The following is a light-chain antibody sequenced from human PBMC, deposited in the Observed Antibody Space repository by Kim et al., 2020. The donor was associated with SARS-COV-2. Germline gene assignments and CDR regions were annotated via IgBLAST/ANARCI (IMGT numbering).Light chain of an antibody. CDR3: QQRANWALT. CDR2: DAS. V-gene: IGKV3-11*01. J-gene: IGKJ4*01. CDR1: RSVSSY. Sequence: LSPGGRAPRACGASRSVSSYLAWSQQKPGQAPRLLIYDASKRATGIPARISGSGSGTDFTLTISSLEPEDFAVYSCQQRANWALTFGGGTKVDIK.